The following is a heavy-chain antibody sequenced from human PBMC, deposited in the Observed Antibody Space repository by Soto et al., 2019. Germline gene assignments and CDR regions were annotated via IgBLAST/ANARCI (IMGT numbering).Heavy chain of an antibody. J-gene: IGHJ6*02. V-gene: IGHV3-11*01. CDR1: GFTFSDYY. Sequence: QVQLVESGGGLVRPGGSLRLSCAASGFTFSDYYMSWIRQAPGKGLEWVSYISSSGSSVYYADSVKGRFTISRDNAKNSLYLQMNTLKAEDTAVYYCARVIVGAHWGMDVWGQGTTVTVSS. CDR3: ARVIVGAHWGMDV. CDR2: ISSSGSSV. D-gene: IGHD1-26*01.